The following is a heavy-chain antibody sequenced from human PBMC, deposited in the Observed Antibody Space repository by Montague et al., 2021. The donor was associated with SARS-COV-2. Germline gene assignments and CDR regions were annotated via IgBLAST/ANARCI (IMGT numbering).Heavy chain of an antibody. V-gene: IGHV3-9*01. J-gene: IGHJ4*02. CDR3: AKDKAAYLVGGHFDY. D-gene: IGHD2/OR15-2a*01. Sequence: SLRLSCAASGFPFNDHAMHWVRQAPRKGLEWVAGISWNSGSIVYTDSVKGRFTISRDNAKNSLYLQMNSLRTDDTALYYCAKDKAAYLVGGHFDYWGQGILVTVSS. CDR2: ISWNSGSI. CDR1: GFPFNDHA.